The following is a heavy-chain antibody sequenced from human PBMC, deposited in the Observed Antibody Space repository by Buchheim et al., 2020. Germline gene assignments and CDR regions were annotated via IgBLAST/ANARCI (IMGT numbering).Heavy chain of an antibody. V-gene: IGHV4-34*01. Sequence: QVQLQQWGAGLLKPSETLSLTCAVYGGSFSGYYWSWIRQPPGKGLEWIGEINHSGSTNYNPSLKSRVTISVDTSKNQFSLKLSSVTATDTAVYYCARWTDFWSPGFDPWGQGTL. J-gene: IGHJ5*02. D-gene: IGHD3-3*01. CDR2: INHSGST. CDR1: GGSFSGYY. CDR3: ARWTDFWSPGFDP.